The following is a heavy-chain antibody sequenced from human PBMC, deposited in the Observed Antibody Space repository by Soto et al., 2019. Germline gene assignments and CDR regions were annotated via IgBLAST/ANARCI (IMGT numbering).Heavy chain of an antibody. J-gene: IGHJ4*02. CDR2: VSAYNRNT. CDR1: RYIFSSYG. V-gene: IGHV1-18*01. D-gene: IGHD1-26*01. CDR3: ARDHLVRGSDYDY. Sequence: QAQLVQSGAEAKKPGAAVKVSCKASRYIFSSYGISWVRHAPGQGLEWMGWVSAYNRNTNYPQQLQGRVTMTTDTSTTTGYMELRSLRSDDTAMYYCARDHLVRGSDYDYWGQGTLFTVSS.